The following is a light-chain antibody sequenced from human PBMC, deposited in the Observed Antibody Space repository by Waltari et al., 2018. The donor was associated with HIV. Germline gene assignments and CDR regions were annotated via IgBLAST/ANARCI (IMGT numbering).Light chain of an antibody. CDR2: DVT. CDR3: SSYRSTAVV. V-gene: IGLV2-14*03. CDR1: SSDIGGSHY. Sequence: QSALPQPASVSGSPGQSITISCTGTSSDIGGSHYVSWYQQHPGKAPKLMIYDVTNRPSGVSNRFSGSKSGNTAALTISGLQAEDETDYYCSSYRSTAVVFGGGTKLTVL. J-gene: IGLJ2*01.